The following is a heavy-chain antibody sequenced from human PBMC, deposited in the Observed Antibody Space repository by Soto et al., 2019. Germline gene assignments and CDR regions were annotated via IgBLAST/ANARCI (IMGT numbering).Heavy chain of an antibody. V-gene: IGHV3-33*01. J-gene: IGHJ4*02. Sequence: QVQLVESGGGVVQPGRSLRLSCAASGFTFSSYGMHWVRQAPGKGLEWVAVIWDDGSKKYYADSVKGRFTISRDNSKNTLYLQMNSLRAEDTAVYYCASIGDRTIASWGQGTLVTVSS. CDR3: ASIGDRTIAS. CDR2: IWDDGSKK. D-gene: IGHD3-16*01. CDR1: GFTFSSYG.